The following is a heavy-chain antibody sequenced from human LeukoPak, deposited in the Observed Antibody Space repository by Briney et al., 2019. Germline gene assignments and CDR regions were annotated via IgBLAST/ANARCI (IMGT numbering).Heavy chain of an antibody. CDR1: GFTFSIAW. CDR3: ARAFSSGWTNDAFDI. J-gene: IGHJ3*02. V-gene: IGHV3-15*01. CDR2: IKSKTDGGTT. Sequence: GGCLRLSCAVSGFTFSIAWMSWVRQAQGKGLEWGGRIKSKTDGGTTDYAAPVEGRFTISRDDSKNTLYLQVNSLKTEDTAVYYCARAFSSGWTNDAFDIWGQGTMVTVSS. D-gene: IGHD6-19*01.